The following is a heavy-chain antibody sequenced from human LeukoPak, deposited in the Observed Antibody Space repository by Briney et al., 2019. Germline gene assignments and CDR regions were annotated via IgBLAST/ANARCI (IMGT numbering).Heavy chain of an antibody. CDR3: ARQTTDYYYGMDV. J-gene: IGHJ6*02. Sequence: ASVKVSCKASGGTFSSYAISWVRQAPGQGLEWMGGIIPIFGTANYAQKFQGRVTITADESTSTAYMELSSLRSEDTAVYYCARQTTDYYYGMDVWGQGTTVTVSS. D-gene: IGHD4-11*01. V-gene: IGHV1-69*13. CDR1: GGTFSSYA. CDR2: IIPIFGTA.